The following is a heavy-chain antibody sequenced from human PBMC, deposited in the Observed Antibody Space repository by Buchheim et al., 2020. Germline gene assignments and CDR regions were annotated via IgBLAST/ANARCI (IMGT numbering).Heavy chain of an antibody. Sequence: QVQLVQSGAEVKKPGASVKVSCKASGYTFTSYDINWVRQATGQGLEWMGWMNPNSGNTGYAQKFQGRVTMTRNTSISTAYMELSSLQSEYTAVYYCARGGDVLRYFDWLLPHYYYYYGMDVWGQGTT. CDR1: GYTFTSYD. CDR2: MNPNSGNT. CDR3: ARGGDVLRYFDWLLPHYYYYYGMDV. J-gene: IGHJ6*02. V-gene: IGHV1-8*01. D-gene: IGHD3-9*01.